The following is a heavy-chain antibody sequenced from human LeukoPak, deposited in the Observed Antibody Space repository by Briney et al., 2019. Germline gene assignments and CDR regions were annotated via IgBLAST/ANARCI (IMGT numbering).Heavy chain of an antibody. D-gene: IGHD5-18*01. CDR1: GFTFSPDW. CDR2: IKKHGSEQ. CDR3: ASLDTATIQTGGY. Sequence: GGSLRLSCAAFGFTFSPDWMSWVRQAPGKGLEWVAMIKKHGSEQYYVDSVKGRFAISRDNAKNSMFLQMNSLKAEDTAVYYCASLDTATIQTGGYWGQGTLVTVSS. V-gene: IGHV3-7*01. J-gene: IGHJ4*02.